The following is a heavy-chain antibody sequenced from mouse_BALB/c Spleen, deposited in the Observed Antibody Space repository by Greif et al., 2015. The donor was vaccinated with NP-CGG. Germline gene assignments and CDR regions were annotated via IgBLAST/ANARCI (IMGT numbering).Heavy chain of an antibody. J-gene: IGHJ1*01. CDR1: GYTFTSYW. V-gene: IGHV1-7*01. CDR2: INPSTGYT. Sequence: VQVVESGAELAKPGASVKMSCKASGYTFTSYWMHWVKQRPGQGLEWIGYINPSTGYTEYNQKFKDKAALTADKSSSTAYMQLSSLTSEDSAVYYCARNWDWYFDVWGAGTTVTVSS. CDR3: ARNWDWYFDV. D-gene: IGHD4-1*01.